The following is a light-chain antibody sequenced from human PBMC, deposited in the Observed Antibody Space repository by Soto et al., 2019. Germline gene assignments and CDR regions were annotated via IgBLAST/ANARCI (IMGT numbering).Light chain of an antibody. J-gene: IGKJ2*01. Sequence: EIVLTQSPETLSLSPGKRATLSCRASQSVSSSYLAWYQQKPGQAPRLLIYGASSRATGIPDRFSGSGSGTDFTLTISRLEPEAFAVYYCQQYGSSPPYTFGQGTKLEIK. CDR1: QSVSSSY. CDR2: GAS. CDR3: QQYGSSPPYT. V-gene: IGKV3-20*01.